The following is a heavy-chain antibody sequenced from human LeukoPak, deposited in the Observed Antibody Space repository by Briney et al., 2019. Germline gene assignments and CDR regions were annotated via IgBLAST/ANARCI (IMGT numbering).Heavy chain of an antibody. J-gene: IGHJ4*02. Sequence: GGSLRLSCAASGFTFSNYGMNWVRQAPGKGLEWVSTISGSAYSTYYADSVKGRFTISRDNSKNALFLQMNSLSAEDTAVYYCAKSGPYCSSTTCNYFDYWGQGTLVTVSS. CDR2: ISGSAYST. D-gene: IGHD2-2*01. CDR1: GFTFSNYG. CDR3: AKSGPYCSSTTCNYFDY. V-gene: IGHV3-23*01.